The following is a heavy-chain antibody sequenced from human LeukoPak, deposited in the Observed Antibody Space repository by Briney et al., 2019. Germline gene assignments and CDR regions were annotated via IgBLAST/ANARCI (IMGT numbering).Heavy chain of an antibody. CDR1: GGSISSYY. J-gene: IGHJ4*02. Sequence: SETLSLTCTASGGSISSYYWSWIWQPPGKGLEWIGYIYYSGSTNHNPSLKSRVTISVDTSKNQFSLKLTSVTAADTAVYYCARGHVSSGWYYFDYWGQGTLVTVSS. CDR2: IYYSGST. D-gene: IGHD6-19*01. V-gene: IGHV4-59*01. CDR3: ARGHVSSGWYYFDY.